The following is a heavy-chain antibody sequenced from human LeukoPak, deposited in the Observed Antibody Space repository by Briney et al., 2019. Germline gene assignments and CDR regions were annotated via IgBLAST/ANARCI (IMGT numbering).Heavy chain of an antibody. D-gene: IGHD1-26*01. J-gene: IGHJ4*02. CDR1: GLTFSSYG. V-gene: IGHV3-30*02. CDR3: AISNRGSYYLFDY. CDR2: IRYDGSNK. Sequence: GGSLRLSCAASGLTFSSYGMHWVRQAPGKGLEWVAFIRYDGSNKYYADSVKGRLTISRDNSKNTLYLQMNSLRDEDTAVYYCAISNRGSYYLFDYWGQGTLVTVSS.